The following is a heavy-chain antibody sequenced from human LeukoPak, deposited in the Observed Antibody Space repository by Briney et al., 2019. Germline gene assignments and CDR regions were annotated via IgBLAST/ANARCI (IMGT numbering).Heavy chain of an antibody. CDR1: GFTFDDYA. D-gene: IGHD6-13*01. J-gene: IGHJ6*02. Sequence: PGGSLRLSCAASGFTFDDYAMHWVREAPGKGLEWVSAISWNSDNVGYADSVKGRFTISRDNTKKSLYLQMNSLRADDTALYYCTKDKVQQLGTYYYYYYGMDVWGQGTTVTVSS. CDR2: ISWNSDNV. V-gene: IGHV3-9*01. CDR3: TKDKVQQLGTYYYYYYGMDV.